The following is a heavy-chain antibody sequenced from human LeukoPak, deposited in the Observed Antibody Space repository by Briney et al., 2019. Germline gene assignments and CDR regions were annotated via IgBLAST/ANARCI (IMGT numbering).Heavy chain of an antibody. Sequence: PSETLSLTCAVYGGSFSGYYWSWIRQPPGKGLEWIGEINHSGSTNYNPSLKSRVTTSVDTSKIQFSLKLSSVTAADTAVYYCASGYDLGGLVDYWGQGTLVTVSS. CDR2: INHSGST. V-gene: IGHV4-34*01. J-gene: IGHJ4*02. CDR3: ASGYDLGGLVDY. CDR1: GGSFSGYY. D-gene: IGHD3-16*01.